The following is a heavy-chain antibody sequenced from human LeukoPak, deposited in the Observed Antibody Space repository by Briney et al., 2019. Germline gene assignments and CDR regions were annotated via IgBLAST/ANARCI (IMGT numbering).Heavy chain of an antibody. V-gene: IGHV4-59*08. CDR3: TRLLDNDSSGDPDTFDM. Sequence: SETLSLPCTVCGGSITSHYWSWLRHAPGKGLEWIGFIYYSGRTKYNPSLQSRVTISLDTSEKKFSLKVTSVTAADTAVYYCTRLLDNDSSGDPDTFDMWGQGTVVTVSS. J-gene: IGHJ3*02. CDR1: GGSITSHY. D-gene: IGHD3-22*01. CDR2: IYYSGRT.